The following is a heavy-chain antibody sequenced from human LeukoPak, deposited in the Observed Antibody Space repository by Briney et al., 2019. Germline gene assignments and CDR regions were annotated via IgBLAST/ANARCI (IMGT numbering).Heavy chain of an antibody. CDR3: AKDVDKPGHGTKDSQH. J-gene: IGHJ1*01. D-gene: IGHD4/OR15-4a*01. V-gene: IGHV3-30*18. Sequence: PGGSLRLSCAASGFTFSSYGMHWVRQAPGKGLEWVAVISYDGSNKYYADSVKGRFTISRDNSKNTLYLQMNSLRAEDTAVYYCAKDVDKPGHGTKDSQHWGQGTLVTVSS. CDR1: GFTFSSYG. CDR2: ISYDGSNK.